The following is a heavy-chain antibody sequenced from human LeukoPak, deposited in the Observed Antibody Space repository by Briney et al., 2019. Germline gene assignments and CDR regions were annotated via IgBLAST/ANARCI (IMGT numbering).Heavy chain of an antibody. CDR3: ARGDSSSWYLSAFDI. V-gene: IGHV4-38-2*02. CDR1: GFSVSDIYC. CDR2: DYNNGNT. J-gene: IGHJ3*02. D-gene: IGHD6-13*01. Sequence: SETLSLTCTVSGFSVSDIYCWGWIRQPPGMGLEWIGRDYNNGNTKYNPSLKSRVTMSLDTSKNQFSLKLSSVTAADTAVYYCARGDSSSWYLSAFDIWGQGTMVTVSS.